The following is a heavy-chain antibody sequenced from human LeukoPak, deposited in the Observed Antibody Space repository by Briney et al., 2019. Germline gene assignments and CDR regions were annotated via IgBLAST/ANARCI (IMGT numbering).Heavy chain of an antibody. Sequence: PGGSLRLSCATSGFTFSGYWMTWVRQPPGNGLEWVSVIYSGGSTYYADSVKGRFTISRDNSKNTLYLQMNSLRAEDTAVYYCARKHDYGSGSYTSGYFDYWGQGTLVTVSS. CDR2: IYSGGST. J-gene: IGHJ4*02. D-gene: IGHD3-10*01. V-gene: IGHV3-66*01. CDR1: GFTFSGYW. CDR3: ARKHDYGSGSYTSGYFDY.